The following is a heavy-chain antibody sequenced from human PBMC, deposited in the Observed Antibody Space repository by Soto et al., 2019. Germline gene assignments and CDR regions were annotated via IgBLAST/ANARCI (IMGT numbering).Heavy chain of an antibody. Sequence: SETLSLTCTVSGGSISSGGYYWSWIRQPPGKGLEWIGYIYYSGSTYYNPSLKSRVTISVDTSKNQFSLKLSSVTAADTAVYYCARHPTVTEYYFDYWGQGTLVTVSS. V-gene: IGHV4-61*08. CDR3: ARHPTVTEYYFDY. D-gene: IGHD4-17*01. CDR2: IYYSGST. J-gene: IGHJ4*02. CDR1: GGSISSGGYY.